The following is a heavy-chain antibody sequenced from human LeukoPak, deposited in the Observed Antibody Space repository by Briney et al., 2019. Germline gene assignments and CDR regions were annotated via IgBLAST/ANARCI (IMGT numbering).Heavy chain of an antibody. CDR3: ARHDLGFSAFDI. Sequence: SETLSLTCTVSGGSISSSSYYWGWIRQPPGKGLEWIGSIYYSGSTYYNPSLKSRVTISVDTSKNQCSLKLSSVTAADTAVYYCARHDLGFSAFDIWGQGTMVTVSS. CDR1: GGSISSSSYY. V-gene: IGHV4-39*01. D-gene: IGHD7-27*01. J-gene: IGHJ3*02. CDR2: IYYSGST.